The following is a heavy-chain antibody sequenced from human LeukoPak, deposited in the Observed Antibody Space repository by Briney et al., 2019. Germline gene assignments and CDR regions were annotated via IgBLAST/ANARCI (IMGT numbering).Heavy chain of an antibody. D-gene: IGHD6-13*01. CDR2: ISSSGSTI. J-gene: IGHJ3*02. CDR3: ARDGLQGSSWRDAFDI. CDR1: GFTFSDYY. V-gene: IGHV3-11*04. Sequence: GGSLRLSCAASGFTFSDYYMSWIRQAPGKGLEWVSYISSSGSTIYYADSVKGRFTISRDNAKNSLYLQMNSLRAEDTAVYYCARDGLQGSSWRDAFDIWGQGTMVTVSS.